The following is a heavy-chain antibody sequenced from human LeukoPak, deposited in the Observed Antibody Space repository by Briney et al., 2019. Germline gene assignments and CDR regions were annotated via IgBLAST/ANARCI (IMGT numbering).Heavy chain of an antibody. Sequence: SLRLSCAASGFTFDDYAMHWVRQAPGKGLEWVSGISWNSGSIGYADSVKGRFTISRDNAKNSLYLQMNSLRAEDTALYYCAKDLICYSSSPSFDYWGQGTLVTVSS. V-gene: IGHV3-9*01. CDR1: GFTFDDYA. D-gene: IGHD6-6*01. J-gene: IGHJ4*02. CDR2: ISWNSGSI. CDR3: AKDLICYSSSPSFDY.